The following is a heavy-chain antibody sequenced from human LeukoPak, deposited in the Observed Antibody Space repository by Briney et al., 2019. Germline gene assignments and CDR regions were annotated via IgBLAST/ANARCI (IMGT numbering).Heavy chain of an antibody. Sequence: ASVKVSCKASGYTFTDYYIHWVRQAPGQGLEWMGIINPSGGSTSYAQKFQGRVTMTRDTSTSTVYMELSSLRSEDTAVYYCARGTIYYGSGSYYENWGQGTLVTVSS. D-gene: IGHD3-10*01. J-gene: IGHJ4*02. CDR1: GYTFTDYY. V-gene: IGHV1-46*01. CDR3: ARGTIYYGSGSYYEN. CDR2: INPSGGST.